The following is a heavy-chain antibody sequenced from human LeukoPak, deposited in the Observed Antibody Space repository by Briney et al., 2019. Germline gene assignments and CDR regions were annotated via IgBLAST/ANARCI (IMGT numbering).Heavy chain of an antibody. CDR3: ARGRVVVVPAAIYY. D-gene: IGHD2-2*01. J-gene: IGHJ4*02. CDR1: GFTFSSYW. CDR2: IKQDGSEK. Sequence: WGSLTLSCAVSGFTFSSYWMSWVRQAPGKGLEWVANIKQDGSEKYYVDSVKGRFTISRDNAKNSLYLQMNSLRAEDTAVYYCARGRVVVVPAAIYYWGQGTLVTVSS. V-gene: IGHV3-7*03.